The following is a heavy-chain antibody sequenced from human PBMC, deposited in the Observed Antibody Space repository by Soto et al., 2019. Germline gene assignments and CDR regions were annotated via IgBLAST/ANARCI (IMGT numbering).Heavy chain of an antibody. CDR3: AKDTTMIVVVTHGFGY. CDR2: ISGSGGST. D-gene: IGHD3-22*01. J-gene: IGHJ4*02. V-gene: IGHV3-23*01. Sequence: PGGSLRLSCAASGFTFSSYAMSWVRQAPGKGLEWVSAISGSGGSTYYADSVKGRFTISRDNSKNTLYLQMNSLRAEDTAVYYCAKDTTMIVVVTHGFGYWGQGTLVTVSS. CDR1: GFTFSSYA.